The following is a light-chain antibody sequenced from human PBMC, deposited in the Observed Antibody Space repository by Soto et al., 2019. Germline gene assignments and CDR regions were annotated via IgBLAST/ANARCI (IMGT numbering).Light chain of an antibody. CDR3: CSYANTSRV. J-gene: IGLJ3*02. Sequence: QSALTQPRSVSGSPGQSVTFSCTGTSGDIGAYNYVSWYQFHPGKAPKMIIYDVNKRPSGVPDRFSGSKSGNTASLTISWLQAEDEADYYFCSYANTSRVFGGGTTVTVL. V-gene: IGLV2-11*01. CDR2: DVN. CDR1: SGDIGAYNY.